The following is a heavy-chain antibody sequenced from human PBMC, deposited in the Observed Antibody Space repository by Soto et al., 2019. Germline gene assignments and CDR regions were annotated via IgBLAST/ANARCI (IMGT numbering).Heavy chain of an antibody. D-gene: IGHD5-12*01. CDR3: VAGETRRLQAPFEY. CDR1: GYTLTELS. J-gene: IGHJ4*02. Sequence: QVHLIQSGAEVKKPGASVKVSCKVSGYTLTELSMHWVRQAPGKGLEWMGGFDPEDGKTTSAQKFQGRVTVTEDTSTNTTYMELSSLRSENTAVYYCVAGETRRLQAPFEYWGQGTRETVS. CDR2: FDPEDGKT. V-gene: IGHV1-24*01.